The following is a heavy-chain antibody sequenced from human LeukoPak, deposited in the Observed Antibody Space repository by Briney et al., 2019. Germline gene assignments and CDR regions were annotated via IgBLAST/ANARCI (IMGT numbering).Heavy chain of an antibody. D-gene: IGHD2-8*01. CDR3: ARGFLMVYAIYGFDY. J-gene: IGHJ4*02. Sequence: GGSLRLSCAASGFTFSSYAIHWVRQAPGRGLEWVADISYDGTNKYYADSVKGRFTISRDNSKNTLFLQMNSLRAEDTAVYYCARGFLMVYAIYGFDYWGQGTLVTVSS. V-gene: IGHV3-30*04. CDR2: ISYDGTNK. CDR1: GFTFSSYA.